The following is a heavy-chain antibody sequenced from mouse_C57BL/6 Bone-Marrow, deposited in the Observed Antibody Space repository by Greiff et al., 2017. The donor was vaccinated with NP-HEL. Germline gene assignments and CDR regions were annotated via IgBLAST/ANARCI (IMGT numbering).Heavy chain of an antibody. V-gene: IGHV6-6*01. CDR3: TTPTGTGAY. CDR2: IRNKANNHAT. J-gene: IGHJ3*01. D-gene: IGHD4-1*02. CDR1: GFTFSDAW. Sequence: EVKLMESGGGLVQPGGSMKLSCAASGFTFSDAWMDWVRQSPEKGLEWVAEIRNKANNHATYYAESVKGRFTISIDESKSSVYLQMHSLRAEDTGIYYCTTPTGTGAYWGQGTLVTVSA.